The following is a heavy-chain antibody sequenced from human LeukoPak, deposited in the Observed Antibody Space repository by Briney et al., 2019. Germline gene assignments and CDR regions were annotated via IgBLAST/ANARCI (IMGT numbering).Heavy chain of an antibody. CDR2: IYYSGST. CDR1: GGSISSSSYY. J-gene: IGHJ3*02. CDR3: ARDVLLWFGELLRDAFDI. D-gene: IGHD3-10*01. Sequence: PSETLSLTCTVSGGSISSSSYYWGWIRQPPGKGLEWIGSIYYSGSTYYNPSLKSRVTISVDTSKNQFSLKLSSVTAADTAVYYCARDVLLWFGELLRDAFDIWGQGTMVTVSS. V-gene: IGHV4-39*07.